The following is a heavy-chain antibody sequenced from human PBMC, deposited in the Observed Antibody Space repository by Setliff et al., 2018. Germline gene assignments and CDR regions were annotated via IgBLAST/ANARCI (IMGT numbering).Heavy chain of an antibody. V-gene: IGHV4-39*07. Sequence: SETLSLTCTVSGGSISSGSYYWSWIRQPPGKGLEWIGSIYHSGSTYYNPSLKSRVTISVDTSKNQFSLKLSSVTAADTAVYYCARLYIVVVVAATPAWFDPWGQGTLVTVSS. D-gene: IGHD2-15*01. CDR3: ARLYIVVVVAATPAWFDP. J-gene: IGHJ5*02. CDR2: IYHSGST. CDR1: GGSISSGSYY.